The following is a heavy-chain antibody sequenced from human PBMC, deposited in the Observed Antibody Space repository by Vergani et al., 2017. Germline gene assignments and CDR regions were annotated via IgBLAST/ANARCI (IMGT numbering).Heavy chain of an antibody. Sequence: QVQLVQSGAEVKKPGSSVKVSCKASGGTFSSYTISWVRQAPGQGLEWMGRIIPILGIANCAQKFQGRVTITADKSTSTAYMELSSLRSEDTAVYYCARDNEVGATTWGDGMDVWGQGTTVTVSS. D-gene: IGHD1-26*01. CDR2: IIPILGIA. CDR3: ARDNEVGATTWGDGMDV. CDR1: GGTFSSYT. J-gene: IGHJ6*02. V-gene: IGHV1-69*08.